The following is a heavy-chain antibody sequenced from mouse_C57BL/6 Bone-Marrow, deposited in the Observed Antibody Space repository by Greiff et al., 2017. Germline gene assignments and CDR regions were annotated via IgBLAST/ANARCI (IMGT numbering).Heavy chain of an antibody. CDR1: GYTFTSYW. Sequence: VQLQQPGAELVRPGSSVKLSCKASGYTFTSYWMDWVKQRPGQGLEWIGYIYPADSETHYNPKFTDKATLTVDKSSSTAYMQRSSLTSEDAAVYYGARGTAQATYWGQGTLVTVSA. V-gene: IGHV1-61*01. CDR2: IYPADSET. J-gene: IGHJ3*01. D-gene: IGHD3-2*02. CDR3: ARGTAQATY.